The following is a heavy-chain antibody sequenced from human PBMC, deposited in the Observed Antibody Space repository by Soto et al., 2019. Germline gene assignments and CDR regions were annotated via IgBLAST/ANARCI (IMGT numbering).Heavy chain of an antibody. D-gene: IGHD2-21*01. CDR2: INPSGGST. CDR1: GYTFTSYY. CDR3: ARGGFVVVGLYYYYGMDV. Sequence: ASVKVSCKASGYTFTSYYMHWVRQAPGQGLEWMGIINPSGGSTSYAQKFQGRVTMTRDTSTSTVYMELSSLRSEDTAVYYCARGGFVVVGLYYYYGMDVWGQGTAVTVS. J-gene: IGHJ6*02. V-gene: IGHV1-46*01.